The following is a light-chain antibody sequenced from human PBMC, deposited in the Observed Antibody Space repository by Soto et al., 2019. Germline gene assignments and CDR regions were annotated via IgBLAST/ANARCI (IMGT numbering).Light chain of an antibody. V-gene: IGKV1-27*01. CDR2: AAS. CDR3: QKYNSAPRT. CDR1: QSISTY. Sequence: DIQMTQSPSTLSASVGDRVTITCRASQSISTYLAWYQQKAGKVPKLLIYAASTLQSGVPSRFSGSGSGTDFTLTISSLQPEDVATYYCQKYNSAPRTFGQGTKVDIK. J-gene: IGKJ1*01.